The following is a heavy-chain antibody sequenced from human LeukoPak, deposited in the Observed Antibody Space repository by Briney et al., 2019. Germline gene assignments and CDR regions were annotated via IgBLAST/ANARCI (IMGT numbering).Heavy chain of an antibody. J-gene: IGHJ4*02. Sequence: GGSLRLSCAASGFTFSDYYMSWIRQAPGRGLESVSYISSSGSTTYYTDSVKGRFTISRDNAKNSLYLQMNSLRAEDTAVYYCARDGYNWVHFDYWGQGTLVTVSS. V-gene: IGHV3-11*04. D-gene: IGHD5-24*01. CDR1: GFTFSDYY. CDR2: ISSSGSTT. CDR3: ARDGYNWVHFDY.